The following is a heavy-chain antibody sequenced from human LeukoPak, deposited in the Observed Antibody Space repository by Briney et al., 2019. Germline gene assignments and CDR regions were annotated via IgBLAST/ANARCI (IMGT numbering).Heavy chain of an antibody. CDR1: GFTFSSYG. V-gene: IGHV3-33*01. D-gene: IGHD2-2*01. CDR3: ARDLVKVVPAATLNYYYYGMDV. Sequence: GRSLRRSCAASGFTFSSYGMHWVRQAPGKGLEWVAVIWYDGSNKYYADSVKGRFTISRDNSKNTLYLQMNSLRAEDTAVYYCARDLVKVVPAATLNYYYYGMDVWGQGTTVTVSS. J-gene: IGHJ6*02. CDR2: IWYDGSNK.